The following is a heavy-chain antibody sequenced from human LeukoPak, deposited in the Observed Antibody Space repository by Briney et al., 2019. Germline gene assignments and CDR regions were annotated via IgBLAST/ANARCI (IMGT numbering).Heavy chain of an antibody. CDR3: ARGGYYRYDY. CDR2: LRQDANEI. D-gene: IGHD2-21*01. J-gene: IGHJ4*02. V-gene: IGHV3-7*01. Sequence: GGSLRLSCVASGFTFTKYWMSWVRQAPGKGLEGVASLRQDANEIHYVDSVEGRFTISRYNAQRSVFLQMNRLRVEDTAVYYCARGGYYRYDYWGQGTLVTVSS. CDR1: GFTFTKYW.